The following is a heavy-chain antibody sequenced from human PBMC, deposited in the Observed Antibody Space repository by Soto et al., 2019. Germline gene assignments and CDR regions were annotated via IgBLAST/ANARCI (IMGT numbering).Heavy chain of an antibody. Sequence: PGGSLRLSCAASGFTVSSNYMSWVRQAPGKGLEWVSVIYSGGSTYYADSVKGRFTISRDNSKNTLYLQMNSLRAEDTAVYYCATTSYDFWSGYYGYYYYGMDVWGQGTTVTVS. CDR2: IYSGGST. D-gene: IGHD3-3*01. CDR3: ATTSYDFWSGYYGYYYYGMDV. V-gene: IGHV3-66*01. J-gene: IGHJ6*02. CDR1: GFTVSSNY.